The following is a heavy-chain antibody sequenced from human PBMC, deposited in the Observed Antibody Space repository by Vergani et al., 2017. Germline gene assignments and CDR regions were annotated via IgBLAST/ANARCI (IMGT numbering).Heavy chain of an antibody. Sequence: QLQLQESGPGLVKPSETLSLSCRVSGDSISRSHYYWGFIRQPPGKGLEWIGSISSSGSPYYNPTLKIRLAFSVDTSKNRFSLRLKSVTAPDTGMYYCARPVGPSAIADGYHVWGQGTMVTVS. CDR1: GDSISRSHYY. V-gene: IGHV4-39*02. J-gene: IGHJ3*01. D-gene: IGHD3-10*01. CDR3: ARPVGPSAIADGYHV. CDR2: ISSSGSP.